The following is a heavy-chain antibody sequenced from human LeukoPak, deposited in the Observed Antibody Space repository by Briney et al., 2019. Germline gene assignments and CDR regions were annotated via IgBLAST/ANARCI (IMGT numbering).Heavy chain of an antibody. D-gene: IGHD5-18*01. CDR1: GGTMTTHH. Sequence: PSETLSLTSTVSGGTMTTHHRNWIRQTPGKGLEWIAYMFDSGRTKDNPSLKSRPSLSADTSKNQLSLRLSSVTAADRAVYYWTTIKRGNSFGYFDFWGEGILVTVSS. J-gene: IGHJ4*02. CDR3: TTIKRGNSFGYFDF. V-gene: IGHV4-59*11. CDR2: MFDSGRT.